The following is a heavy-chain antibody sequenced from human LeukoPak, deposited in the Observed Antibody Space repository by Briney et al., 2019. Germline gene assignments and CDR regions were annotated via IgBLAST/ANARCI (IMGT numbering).Heavy chain of an antibody. CDR2: LIPIFGTA. D-gene: IGHD2-2*01. CDR1: GGTFSSYA. V-gene: IGHV1-69*13. CDR3: ASSRLRYCSSTSCYYYYYMDV. J-gene: IGHJ6*03. Sequence: SVKVSCKASGGTFSSYAITWVRPAPGQGLAWLPGLIPIFGTAHYAQHFQGRVTITADQSTRTAHLGLSGLRSQDTAVYYCASSRLRYCSSTSCYYYYYMDVWGKGTTVNVSS.